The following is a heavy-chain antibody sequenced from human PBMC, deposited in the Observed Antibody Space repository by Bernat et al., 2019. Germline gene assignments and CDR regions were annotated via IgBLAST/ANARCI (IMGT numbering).Heavy chain of an antibody. CDR2: VSGSGGST. CDR3: ANFFIGFWAYSSGWYSFGSFDY. CDR1: RFTFSSYA. Sequence: EVQLLESGGGLVQPGGSLRLSCAASRFTFSSYAMSWVRQAPGKGLEWVSAVSGSGGSTSYADSVKGRFTISRDNSKNTLYLQMNSLRAEDTAVYYCANFFIGFWAYSSGWYSFGSFDYWGQGTLVTVSS. J-gene: IGHJ4*02. D-gene: IGHD6-19*01. V-gene: IGHV3-23*01.